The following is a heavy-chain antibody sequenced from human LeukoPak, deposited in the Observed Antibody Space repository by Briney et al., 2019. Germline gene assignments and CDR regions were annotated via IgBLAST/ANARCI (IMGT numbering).Heavy chain of an antibody. CDR3: ARDRGGSSPYYFDY. CDR2: IYTSGST. D-gene: IGHD6-13*01. V-gene: IGHV4-4*07. CDR1: GGSVSAYY. Sequence: SETLSLTCTVSGGSVSAYYWSWIRQPAGKGLEWIGRIYTSGSTNYDPSLKSRVTMSVDTSKNQFSLKLSSVTAADTAVYYCARDRGGSSPYYFDYWGQGTLVTVSS. J-gene: IGHJ4*02.